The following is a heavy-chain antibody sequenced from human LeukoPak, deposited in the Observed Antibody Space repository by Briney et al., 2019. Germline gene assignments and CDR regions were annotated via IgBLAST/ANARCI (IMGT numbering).Heavy chain of an antibody. Sequence: GGSLRLSCDASGFTFSSYSMNWVRQAPGEGLEWISYIRSSTTTIYYADSVKGRFIISTDNAKNSLYLQMSSLRDEDTAVYYCARDAQWAFGFWGQGTMVTVSS. V-gene: IGHV3-48*02. CDR3: ARDAQWAFGF. J-gene: IGHJ3*01. CDR1: GFTFSSYS. D-gene: IGHD1-26*01. CDR2: IRSSTTTI.